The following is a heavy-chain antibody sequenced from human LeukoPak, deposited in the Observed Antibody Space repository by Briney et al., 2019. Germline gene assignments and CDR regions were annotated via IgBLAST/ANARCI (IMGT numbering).Heavy chain of an antibody. CDR1: GFTFSSYA. Sequence: PGGSLRLSCAASGFTFSSYAMSWVRQAPGKGLEWVSSISGSGGRTHYTDSVKGRFTISRDNAKNSLYLQMNSLRAEDTSVYYCATWAGAAADFSGPFDDWGQGTLVTVSS. J-gene: IGHJ5*02. CDR2: ISGSGGRT. D-gene: IGHD6-13*01. CDR3: ATWAGAAADFSGPFDD. V-gene: IGHV3-23*01.